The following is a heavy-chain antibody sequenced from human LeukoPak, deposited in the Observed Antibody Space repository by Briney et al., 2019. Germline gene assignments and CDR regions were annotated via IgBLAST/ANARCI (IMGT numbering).Heavy chain of an antibody. CDR1: GGSFSGYY. V-gene: IGHV4-34*01. D-gene: IGHD2-15*01. CDR3: ARSLYYSGGSCYSQMYYFDY. J-gene: IGHJ4*02. CDR2: INHSGST. Sequence: KPSETLSLTCAVYGGSFSGYYWSWIRQPPGKGLEWIGEINHSGSTNYNPSLKSRVTISVDTSKNQFSLKLSSVTAADTAVYYCARSLYYSGGSCYSQMYYFDYWGQGTLVTVSS.